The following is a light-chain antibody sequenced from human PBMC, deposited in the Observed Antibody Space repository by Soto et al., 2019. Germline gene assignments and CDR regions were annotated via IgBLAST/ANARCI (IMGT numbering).Light chain of an antibody. Sequence: DTQMIQSPSILSASVGDSAAITSRGSQTIYSWVAWYQQXPRKAPKFLVYDATSLESGVSRRFGGSGYGTDFTISINNLQPDDFATYYCQQYNRLITFGQGTRLEIK. CDR2: DAT. J-gene: IGKJ5*01. CDR1: QTIYSW. V-gene: IGKV1-5*01. CDR3: QQYNRLIT.